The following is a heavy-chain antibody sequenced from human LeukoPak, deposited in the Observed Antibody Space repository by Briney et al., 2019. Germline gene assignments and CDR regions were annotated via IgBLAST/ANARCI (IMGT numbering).Heavy chain of an antibody. J-gene: IGHJ4*02. CDR3: ARDSSYGSGSFIDY. CDR2: IKSDGITI. D-gene: IGHD3-10*01. V-gene: IGHV3-74*01. Sequence: PGGSLRLSCAASGFTFSNYMMHWVRQAPGKGLVWVSRIKSDGITITYADSVKGRFTISRDNAKNTLYLQMNSLRAEDTAVYYCARDSSYGSGSFIDYWGQGTLVTVSS. CDR1: GFTFSNYM.